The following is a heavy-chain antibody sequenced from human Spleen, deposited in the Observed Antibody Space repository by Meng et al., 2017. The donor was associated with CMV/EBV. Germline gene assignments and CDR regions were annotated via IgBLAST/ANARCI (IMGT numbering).Heavy chain of an antibody. CDR3: ARDPSSLYYFDY. D-gene: IGHD6-13*01. CDR1: GFTFSSYA. CDR2: ISYDGSNK. J-gene: IGHJ4*02. V-gene: IGHV3-30*04. Sequence: GESLKISCAASGFTFSSYAMHWVRQAPGKGLEWVAVISYDGSNKYYADSVKGRFTISRDNSKNTLYLQMNSLRAEDTAVYYCARDPSSLYYFDYWGQGTLVTVSS.